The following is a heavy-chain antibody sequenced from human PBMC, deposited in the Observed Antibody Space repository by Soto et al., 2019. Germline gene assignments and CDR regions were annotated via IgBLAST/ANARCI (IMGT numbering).Heavy chain of an antibody. Sequence: PSETLSLTCAVSGGSISSGGSSWNWIRQPPGKGLEWIGYIYHSGSTNYNPSLKSRVTISVDTSKNQFSLKLTSVTAADTAVYYCARDHPHSYGVYYFDYWGQGTPVTVSS. CDR1: GGSISSGGSS. D-gene: IGHD5-18*01. CDR2: IYHSGST. J-gene: IGHJ4*02. CDR3: ARDHPHSYGVYYFDY. V-gene: IGHV4-30-2*01.